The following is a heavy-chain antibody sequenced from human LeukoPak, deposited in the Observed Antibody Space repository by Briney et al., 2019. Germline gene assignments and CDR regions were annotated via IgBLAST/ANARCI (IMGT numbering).Heavy chain of an antibody. V-gene: IGHV4-4*02. D-gene: IGHD3-10*01. CDR2: IYHSGST. CDR1: GGSISSSNW. J-gene: IGHJ5*02. Sequence: SETLSLTCAVSGGSISSSNWWSWVRQPPGKGLEWIGEIYHSGSTNYNPSLKSRVTISVDTSKNQFSLKLSSVTAADTAVYYCARRSGSWYYGSGMRWFDPWGQGTLVTVSS. CDR3: ARRSGSWYYGSGMRWFDP.